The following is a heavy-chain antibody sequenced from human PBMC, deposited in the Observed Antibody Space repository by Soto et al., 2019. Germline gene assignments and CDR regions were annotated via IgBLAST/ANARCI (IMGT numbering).Heavy chain of an antibody. J-gene: IGHJ4*02. V-gene: IGHV4-39*01. Sequence: PSETLSLTCTVSGDSFSSSDNYWGWIRQPPGKGLEWIGSFYYSGSTYYNPSLKSRVTMSVDKSQTQFSLKLSSVTAADTAVYYCARQDFWSGYYKWAFDYWGQGTLVTVSS. D-gene: IGHD3-3*01. CDR1: GDSFSSSDNY. CDR2: FYYSGST. CDR3: ARQDFWSGYYKWAFDY.